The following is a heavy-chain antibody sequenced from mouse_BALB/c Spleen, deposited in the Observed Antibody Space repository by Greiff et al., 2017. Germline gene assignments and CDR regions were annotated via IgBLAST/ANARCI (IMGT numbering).Heavy chain of an antibody. Sequence: EVKLVESGPGLVKPSQSLSLTCTVTGYSITSDYAWNWIRQFPGNKLEWMGYISYSGSTSYNPSLKSRISITRDTSKNQFFLQLNSVTTEDTATYYCARRNAMDYWGQGTSVTVSS. CDR3: ARRNAMDY. J-gene: IGHJ4*01. CDR2: ISYSGST. CDR1: GYSITSDYA. V-gene: IGHV3-2*02.